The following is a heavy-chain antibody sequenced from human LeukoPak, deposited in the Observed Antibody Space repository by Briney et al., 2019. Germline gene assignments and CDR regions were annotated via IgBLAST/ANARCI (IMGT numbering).Heavy chain of an antibody. Sequence: SETLSLTCTVSGYSISSGYYWGWIRQPPGKGLEWIGSIYHSGSTYYNPSLKSRVTISVDTSKNQFSLKLGSVTAADTAVYYCARGLHDYVWGSYRYTPSGFDYWGQGTLVTVSS. CDR1: GYSISSGYY. V-gene: IGHV4-38-2*02. J-gene: IGHJ4*02. CDR2: IYHSGST. CDR3: ARGLHDYVWGSYRYTPSGFDY. D-gene: IGHD3-16*02.